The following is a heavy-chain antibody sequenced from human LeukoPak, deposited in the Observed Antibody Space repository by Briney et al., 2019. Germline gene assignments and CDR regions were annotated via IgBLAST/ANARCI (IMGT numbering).Heavy chain of an antibody. CDR3: ARDLRRGLIAARIFDY. D-gene: IGHD6-6*01. CDR1: GGTFSSYA. V-gene: IGHV1-69*01. J-gene: IGHJ4*02. CDR2: IIPIFGTA. Sequence: SVKVSCKASGGTFSSYAISWVRQAPGQGLEWMGGIIPIFGTANYAQKFQGRVTITADESTSTAYMELSSLRSEDTAVYYCARDLRRGLIAARIFDYWGQGTLVTVSS.